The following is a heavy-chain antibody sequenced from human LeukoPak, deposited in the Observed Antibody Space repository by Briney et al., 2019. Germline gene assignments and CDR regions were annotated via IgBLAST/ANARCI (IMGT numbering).Heavy chain of an antibody. CDR2: IYYSGST. CDR1: GGSISSYY. Sequence: ASETLSLTRTVSGGSISSYYWSWIRQPPGKGLEWIGYIYYSGSTNYNPSLKSRVTISVDTSKNQFSLKLSSVTAADTAVYYCARLGEGASSAFDIWGQGTMVTVSS. CDR3: ARLGEGASSAFDI. J-gene: IGHJ3*02. D-gene: IGHD3-16*01. V-gene: IGHV4-59*08.